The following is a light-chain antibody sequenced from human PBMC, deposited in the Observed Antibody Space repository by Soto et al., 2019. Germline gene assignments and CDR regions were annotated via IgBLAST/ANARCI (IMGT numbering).Light chain of an antibody. CDR3: QQYNRDPYT. J-gene: IGKJ5*01. CDR1: QSISSW. Sequence: DLQMTQSPSTLSASVGDRVTITCRASQSISSWLAWYQQKPGKAPKLLIYKASSLESGVPSRFSGSGSGTEFTLTISSLQPDDFATYYCQQYNRDPYTFGQGTRLEIK. V-gene: IGKV1-5*03. CDR2: KAS.